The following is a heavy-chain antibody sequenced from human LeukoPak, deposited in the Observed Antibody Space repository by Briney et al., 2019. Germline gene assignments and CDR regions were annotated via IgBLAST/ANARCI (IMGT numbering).Heavy chain of an antibody. V-gene: IGHV1-2*02. D-gene: IGHD3-10*01. CDR2: INPNNGGT. CDR1: GYTFTGSY. Sequence: ASVKASCKASGYTFTGSYMHWVRQAPGQGLEWMGWINPNNGGTNYAQKFQGRVTMTRDTSTSTVYMELSSLRSEDTAVYYCARHGSGRYYPAEGRVDYWGQGTLVTVSS. CDR3: ARHGSGRYYPAEGRVDY. J-gene: IGHJ4*02.